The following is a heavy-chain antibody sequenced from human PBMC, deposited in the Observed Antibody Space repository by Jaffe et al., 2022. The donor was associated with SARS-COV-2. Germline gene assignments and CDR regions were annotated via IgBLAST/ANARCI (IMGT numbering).Heavy chain of an antibody. CDR2: ISYDGSNK. CDR1: GFTFSSYA. D-gene: IGHD3-9*01. J-gene: IGHJ4*02. CDR3: ARDRVRSLLTAFYPLADY. Sequence: QVQLVESGGGVVQPGRSLRLSCAASGFTFSSYAMHWVRQAPGKGLEWVAVISYDGSNKYYADSVKGRFTISRDNSKNTLYLQMNSLRAEDTAVYYCARDRVRSLLTAFYPLADYWGQGTLVTVSS. V-gene: IGHV3-30-3*01.